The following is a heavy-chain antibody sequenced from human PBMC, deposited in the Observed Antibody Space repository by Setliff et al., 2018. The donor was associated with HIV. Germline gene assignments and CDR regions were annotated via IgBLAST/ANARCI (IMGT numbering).Heavy chain of an antibody. V-gene: IGHV5-51*01. J-gene: IGHJ5*02. CDR2: IYPRDSDT. Sequence: GESLKISCKASGYRFTSYWIAWVRQMPGKGLEWMGIIYPRDSDTRYSPSFQGQVTISVDKSLDSAYLQWNTLKASDTAMYYCARSNRGYDSRGFYRENWFDPWGQGTQVTVSS. D-gene: IGHD3-22*01. CDR1: GYRFTSYW. CDR3: ARSNRGYDSRGFYRENWFDP.